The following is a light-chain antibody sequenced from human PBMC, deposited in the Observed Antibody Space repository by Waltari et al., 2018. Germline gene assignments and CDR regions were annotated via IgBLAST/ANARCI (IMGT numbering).Light chain of an antibody. Sequence: DILMTQSPDSLAVSLGERAAIKCKSTQSVLFSSNNKNFLAWYQQKPGQPPKLLFYWASTRESGVPDRFRGVGSGTDFTLTLSSLQAEDVALYYCQQSYSIPWTFGQGTKVEIK. CDR1: QSVLFSSNNKNF. CDR3: QQSYSIPWT. CDR2: WAS. V-gene: IGKV4-1*01. J-gene: IGKJ1*01.